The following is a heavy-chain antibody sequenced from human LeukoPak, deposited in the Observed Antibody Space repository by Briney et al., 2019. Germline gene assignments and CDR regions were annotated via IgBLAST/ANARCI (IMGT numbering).Heavy chain of an antibody. CDR3: AREDEREWLRSGTFDY. D-gene: IGHD5-12*01. CDR1: GYTSTSYY. Sequence: SVKVSCKASGYTSTSYYMHWVRQAPGQGLEWMGGIIPIFGTANYAQKFQGRVTITADESTSTAYMELSSLRSEDTAVYYCAREDEREWLRSGTFDYWGQGTLVTVSS. J-gene: IGHJ4*02. V-gene: IGHV1-69*13. CDR2: IIPIFGTA.